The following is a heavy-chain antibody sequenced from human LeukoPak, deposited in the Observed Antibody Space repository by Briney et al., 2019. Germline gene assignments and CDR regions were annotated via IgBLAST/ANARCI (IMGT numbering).Heavy chain of an antibody. J-gene: IGHJ4*02. D-gene: IGHD6-13*01. CDR1: GYTFTRHA. CDR2: INPSGGST. V-gene: IGHV1-46*01. CDR3: ARDYSSSWYDY. Sequence: ASVKVSCKASGYTFTRHAIHWVRQAPGQGLEWMGIINPSGGSTSYAQKFQGRVTMTRDTSTSTVYMELSSLRSEDTAVYYCARDYSSSWYDYWGQGTLVTVSS.